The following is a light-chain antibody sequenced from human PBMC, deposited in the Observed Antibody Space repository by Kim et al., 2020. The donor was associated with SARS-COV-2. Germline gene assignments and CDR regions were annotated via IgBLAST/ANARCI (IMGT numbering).Light chain of an antibody. CDR1: QGISSW. CDR3: QQYDSYPRT. Sequence: DIQMTQSPSSLSASVGDRVTITCRASQGISSWLAWYQQKPEEAPKSLIYAASSLQSGIPSRFSGSGSGTDFTLTISSLQPEDFATYYCQQYDSYPRTFGQGTKVDIK. V-gene: IGKV1D-16*01. CDR2: AAS. J-gene: IGKJ1*01.